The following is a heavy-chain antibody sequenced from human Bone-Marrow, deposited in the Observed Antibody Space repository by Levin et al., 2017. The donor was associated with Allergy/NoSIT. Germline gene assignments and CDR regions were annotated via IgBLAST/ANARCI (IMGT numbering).Heavy chain of an antibody. CDR1: GLSIDDYV. CDR3: SALASRPY. CDR2: INWNSDQI. Sequence: GGSLRLSCSVSGLSIDDYVMHWVRQVPGKGLEWVAGINWNSDQIGYADSVQGRFTISRDNAKNSLFLQMSSLRVDDTAIYYCSALASRPYWGQGTLVSVSS. J-gene: IGHJ4*02. V-gene: IGHV3-9*01. D-gene: IGHD6-6*01.